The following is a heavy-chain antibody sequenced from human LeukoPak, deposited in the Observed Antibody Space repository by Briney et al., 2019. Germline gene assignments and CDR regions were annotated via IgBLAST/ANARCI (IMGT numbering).Heavy chain of an antibody. Sequence: GGSLRLSCVGSGFSFNNAWVTWVRQAPGKGLEWVSAISGSGGSTYYADSVKGRFTVSRDNAKNSLYLQMNSLRAEDTAVYFCARDFNPYCGDNCYIDAFDIWGQGTMVTVSS. CDR3: ARDFNPYCGDNCYIDAFDI. CDR1: GFSFNNAW. V-gene: IGHV3-21*01. D-gene: IGHD2-21*01. J-gene: IGHJ3*02. CDR2: ISGSGGST.